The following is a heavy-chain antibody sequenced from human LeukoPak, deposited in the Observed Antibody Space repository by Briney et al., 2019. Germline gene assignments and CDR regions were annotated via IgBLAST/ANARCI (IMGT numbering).Heavy chain of an antibody. D-gene: IGHD3-22*01. CDR3: ARETYYDSSGYYAQVGYFDY. CDR2: ISYDGSNN. V-gene: IGHV3-30*04. CDR1: GFTFSSYA. Sequence: GGSLRLSCAASGFTFSSYAMHWVRQAPGKGLEWVAVISYDGSNNYYADSVKGRFTISRDNSKNTLYLQMNSLRAEDTAVYYCARETYYDSSGYYAQVGYFDYWGQGTLVTVSS. J-gene: IGHJ4*02.